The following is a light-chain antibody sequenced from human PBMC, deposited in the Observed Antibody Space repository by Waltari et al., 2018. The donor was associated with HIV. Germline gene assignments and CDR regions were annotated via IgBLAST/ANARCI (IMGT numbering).Light chain of an antibody. CDR2: QAS. V-gene: IGKV1-5*03. CDR1: QCISSG. Sequence: DIQMTQSPSTLSASVGDRVIITCRASQCISSGLAWYQQRPGRAPNLLIYQASSLRSGVPSRFSGSGSGTEFTLTISSLQPDDFATYYCQQYNGYPLTFGGGTKVEIK. CDR3: QQYNGYPLT. J-gene: IGKJ4*01.